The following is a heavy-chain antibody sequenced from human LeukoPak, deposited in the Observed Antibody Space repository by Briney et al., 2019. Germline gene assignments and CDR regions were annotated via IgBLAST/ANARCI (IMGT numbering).Heavy chain of an antibody. CDR3: ARGTPTTRDFDY. CDR2: ISSSSNYI. D-gene: IGHD4-11*01. V-gene: IGHV3-21*01. Sequence: GGSLRLSCVASGLTFSSYNMNWVRQAPGKGLEWVSFISSSSNYIYHADSVKGRFTISRDNAKNSLLLQMNSLRAEDTAVYYCARGTPTTRDFDYWGQGTLVTVSS. CDR1: GLTFSSYN. J-gene: IGHJ4*02.